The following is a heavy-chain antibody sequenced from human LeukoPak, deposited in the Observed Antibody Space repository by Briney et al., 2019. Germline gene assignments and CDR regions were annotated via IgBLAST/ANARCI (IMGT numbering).Heavy chain of an antibody. Sequence: SETLSLTCAVYGGSFSGYYWSWIRQPPGKGLEWIGYIYYSGSTNYNPSLKSRVTISVDTSKNQFSLKLSSVTAADTAVYYCAREYDYGDYYGMDVWGQGTTVTVSS. V-gene: IGHV4-59*01. CDR3: AREYDYGDYYGMDV. J-gene: IGHJ6*02. D-gene: IGHD4-17*01. CDR1: GGSFSGYY. CDR2: IYYSGST.